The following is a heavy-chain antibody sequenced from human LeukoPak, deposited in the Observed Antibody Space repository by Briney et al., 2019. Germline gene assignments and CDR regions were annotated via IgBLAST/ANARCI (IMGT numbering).Heavy chain of an antibody. CDR2: INHSGST. J-gene: IGHJ4*02. CDR3: ARYCSSTSCYTFDY. D-gene: IGHD2-2*02. CDR1: GGSFSGYY. Sequence: SETLSLTCAVYGGSFSGYYWSWIRQPPGKGLEWIGEINHSGSTNYNSSLKSRVTISVDTSKNQFSLKLSSVTAADTAVYYCARYCSSTSCYTFDYWGQGTLVTVSS. V-gene: IGHV4-34*01.